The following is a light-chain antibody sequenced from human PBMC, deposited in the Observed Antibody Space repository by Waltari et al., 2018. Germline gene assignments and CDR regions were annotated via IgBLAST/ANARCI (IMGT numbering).Light chain of an antibody. Sequence: YDLTQPPSVSVSPGQTATITCYRDNSGAKFVSWYQQRPGQSPVLVIYQDFKRPSGIPERFSGSNSGNTATLTISGAQAMDEADFYCQSWVGKVVFGGGTKLTV. J-gene: IGLJ2*01. CDR2: QDF. V-gene: IGLV3-1*01. CDR1: NSGAKF. CDR3: QSWVGKVV.